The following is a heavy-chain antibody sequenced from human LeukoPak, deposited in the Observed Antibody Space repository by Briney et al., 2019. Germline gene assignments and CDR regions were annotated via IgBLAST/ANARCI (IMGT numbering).Heavy chain of an antibody. Sequence: GGSMRLSCAASGFTFSSYSMNWVRQAPGKGLEWVANIKQDGSEKYYVDSVKGRFTISRDNAKNSLYLQMNSLRAEDTAVYYCASEYSSSWIGFFDYWGQGTLVTVSS. D-gene: IGHD6-6*01. J-gene: IGHJ4*02. CDR1: GFTFSSYS. CDR2: IKQDGSEK. CDR3: ASEYSSSWIGFFDY. V-gene: IGHV3-7*01.